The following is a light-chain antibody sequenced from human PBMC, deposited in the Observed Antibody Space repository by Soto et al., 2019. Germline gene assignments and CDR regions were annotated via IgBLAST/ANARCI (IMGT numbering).Light chain of an antibody. CDR2: DAS. CDR3: QQYNSCPYT. Sequence: IQMTQSPSTLSASVGDRATITCRASQSVSSWLAWYQQKPGKVPKLLIYDASTLESGVPSTFGGSGSGTEFTLTISSLQPEDFATYFCQQYNSCPYTFGQGTKLEI. J-gene: IGKJ2*01. V-gene: IGKV1-5*01. CDR1: QSVSSW.